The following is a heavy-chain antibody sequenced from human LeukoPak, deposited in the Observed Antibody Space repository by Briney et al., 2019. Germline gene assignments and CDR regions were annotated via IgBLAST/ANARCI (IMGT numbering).Heavy chain of an antibody. Sequence: GGSLRPSCAASGFTFSSYGMSWVRQAPGKGLEWGSPISGSGDSTYYADSVKGRFTISRDNSKNTLYLQMNSLRAEDTAVYYCAKDRGGSSWSQVFDYWGQGNLVTVSS. J-gene: IGHJ4*02. CDR3: AKDRGGSSWSQVFDY. CDR2: ISGSGDST. CDR1: GFTFSSYG. V-gene: IGHV3-23*01. D-gene: IGHD6-13*01.